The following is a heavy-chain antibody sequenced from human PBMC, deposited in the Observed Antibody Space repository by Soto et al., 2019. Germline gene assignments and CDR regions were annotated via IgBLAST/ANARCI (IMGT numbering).Heavy chain of an antibody. D-gene: IGHD5-12*01. Sequence: PSETLSLTCTVSGGSISSGDCYWSWIRQPPGKGLGWIGYVYYSGTTYSNPSLKSRVTISVDTSKNQFSLRLASVPAADTAVSSCARVYSGYSDYWGQGALATVSS. CDR2: VYYSGTT. CDR3: ARVYSGYSDY. CDR1: GGSISSGDCY. V-gene: IGHV4-30-4*01. J-gene: IGHJ4*02.